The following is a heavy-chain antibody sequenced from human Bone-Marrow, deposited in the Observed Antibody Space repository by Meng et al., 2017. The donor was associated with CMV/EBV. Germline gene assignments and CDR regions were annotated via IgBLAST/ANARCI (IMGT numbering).Heavy chain of an antibody. D-gene: IGHD6-19*01. CDR3: AAGYTSAWTPPGY. Sequence: GESLKISCAASGFTFSSYSMNWVRQAPGKGLERVSSISSSSSYIYYADSVKGRFTISRDNAKNSLDLQMNNLRAEDTAVYYCAAGYTSAWTPPGYWGQGTLVTVSS. CDR1: GFTFSSYS. V-gene: IGHV3-21*04. J-gene: IGHJ4*02. CDR2: ISSSSSYI.